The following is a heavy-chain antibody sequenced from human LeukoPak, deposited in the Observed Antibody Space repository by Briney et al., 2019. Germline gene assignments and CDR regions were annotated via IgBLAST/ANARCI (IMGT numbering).Heavy chain of an antibody. Sequence: SVKVSCKASGGTFSSYAISWVRQAPGQGLEWMGGIIPIFGTANYAQKFQGRVTITADKSTSTAYMELRSLRSDDTAVYYCARVNRVTMIDFDYWGQGTLVTVSS. D-gene: IGHD2-21*02. J-gene: IGHJ4*02. V-gene: IGHV1-69*06. CDR3: ARVNRVTMIDFDY. CDR1: GGTFSSYA. CDR2: IIPIFGTA.